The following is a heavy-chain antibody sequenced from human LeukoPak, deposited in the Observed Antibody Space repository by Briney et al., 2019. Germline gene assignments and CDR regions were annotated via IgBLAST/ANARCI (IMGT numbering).Heavy chain of an antibody. V-gene: IGHV3-30*02. CDR1: GFSFSSFG. J-gene: IGHJ4*02. CDR3: VRDNYSYRLDV. D-gene: IGHD1-1*01. Sequence: PGGSLRLSCAASGFSFSSFGMHWVRQAPGKALEWVAFIHYDGSEKYYADSVKGRFTISRDNSKKTLFLQMNSLRAEDTAIYFCVRDNYSYRLDVWGQGTLVTVSS. CDR2: IHYDGSEK.